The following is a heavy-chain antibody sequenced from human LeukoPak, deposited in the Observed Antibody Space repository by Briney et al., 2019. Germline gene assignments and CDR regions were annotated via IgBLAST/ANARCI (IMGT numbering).Heavy chain of an antibody. J-gene: IGHJ4*02. CDR1: GFTFGSYA. CDR3: AREESGSYYVNYFDY. D-gene: IGHD1-26*01. Sequence: GGSLRLSCQASGFTFGSYAMSWVRQAPGKGLEWVSAISDFGATTYYADSVKGRFTISRDNAKNTLYLQMNSLRAEDTAVYYCAREESGSYYVNYFDYWGQGTLVTVSS. V-gene: IGHV3-23*01. CDR2: ISDFGATT.